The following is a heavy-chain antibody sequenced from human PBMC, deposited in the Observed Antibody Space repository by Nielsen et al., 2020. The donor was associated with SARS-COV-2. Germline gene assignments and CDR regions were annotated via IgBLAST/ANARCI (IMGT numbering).Heavy chain of an antibody. CDR1: GGSFSGYY. CDR2: IYYSGST. Sequence: SETLSLTCAVYGGSFSGYYWSWIRQPPGKGLEWIGSIYYSGSTYYNPSLKSRVTISVDTSKNQFSLKLSSVTAADTAVYYCARGPGLPNWFDPWGQGTLVTVSS. D-gene: IGHD1-14*01. V-gene: IGHV4-34*01. J-gene: IGHJ5*02. CDR3: ARGPGLPNWFDP.